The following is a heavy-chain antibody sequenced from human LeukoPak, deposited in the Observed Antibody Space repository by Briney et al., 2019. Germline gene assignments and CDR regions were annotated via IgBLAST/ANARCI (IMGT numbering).Heavy chain of an antibody. Sequence: GGSLRLSCAASGFTFSSYSMNWVRQAPGKGLEWVSSISSSSSYIYYADSVKGRFTISRDNAKNSLYLQMNSLRAEDTAVYYCATFYGSGYFDPWGQGTLVTVSS. CDR2: ISSSSSYI. D-gene: IGHD3-10*01. CDR3: ATFYGSGYFDP. CDR1: GFTFSSYS. J-gene: IGHJ5*02. V-gene: IGHV3-21*01.